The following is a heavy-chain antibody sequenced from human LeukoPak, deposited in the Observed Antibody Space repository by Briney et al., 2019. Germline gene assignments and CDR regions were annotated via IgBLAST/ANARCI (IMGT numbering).Heavy chain of an antibody. V-gene: IGHV4-34*01. D-gene: IGHD7-27*01. CDR1: GGSFSGYY. Sequence: SETLSLTCAVYGGSFSGYYWSWIRQPPGKGLEWIGEINHSGSTNYNPSLKSRVTISVDTSKNQFSLKLSSVTAADTAVYYCARDLGIWGQGTMVTVSS. J-gene: IGHJ3*02. CDR3: ARDLGI. CDR2: INHSGST.